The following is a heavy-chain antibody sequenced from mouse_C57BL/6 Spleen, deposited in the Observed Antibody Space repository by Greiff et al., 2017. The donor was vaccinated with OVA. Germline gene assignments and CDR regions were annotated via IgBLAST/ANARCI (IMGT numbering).Heavy chain of an antibody. J-gene: IGHJ4*01. Sequence: VQPKESGPGLAKPSQTLSPTCSVTGYPITSVHWNWIRKFPGNKLEYMGYISYSGSTYYNPSLKSRISITCDTSKNQYYLQLNSVTTEDTATYYCARSSGSSDDYAMDYWGQGTSVTVSS. CDR1: GYPITSVH. D-gene: IGHD1-1*01. V-gene: IGHV3-8*01. CDR3: ARSSGSSDDYAMDY. CDR2: ISYSGST.